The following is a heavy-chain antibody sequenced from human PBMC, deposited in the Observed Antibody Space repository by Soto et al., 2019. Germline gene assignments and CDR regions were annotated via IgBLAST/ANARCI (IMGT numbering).Heavy chain of an antibody. CDR3: ARYSRFRFDP. V-gene: IGHV4-31*03. Sequence: PSETLSLTCTVSGGSISSGGYYWSWIRQHPGKGLEWIGYIYYSGSTYYNPSLKSRVTISVDTSKNQFSLKLSSATAADTAVYYCARYSRFRFDPWGQGTLVTVSS. CDR2: IYYSGST. J-gene: IGHJ5*02. CDR1: GGSISSGGYY. D-gene: IGHD4-4*01.